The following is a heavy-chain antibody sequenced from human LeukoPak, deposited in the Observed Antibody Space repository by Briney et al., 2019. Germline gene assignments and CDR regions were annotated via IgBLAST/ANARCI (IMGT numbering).Heavy chain of an antibody. CDR2: IIPILGIA. CDR1: GGTFSSYA. J-gene: IGHJ4*02. D-gene: IGHD3-3*01. Sequence: SVKVSCKASGGTFSSYAISWVRQAPGQGLEWMGRIIPILGIANYAQKFQGRVTITADKSTSTAYMELSSLRSEDTAEYYCARGTISVSYFDYWGQGTLVTVSS. CDR3: ARGTISVSYFDY. V-gene: IGHV1-69*04.